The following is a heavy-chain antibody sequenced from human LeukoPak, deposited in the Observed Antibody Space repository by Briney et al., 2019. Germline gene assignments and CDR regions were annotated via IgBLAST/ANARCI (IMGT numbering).Heavy chain of an antibody. CDR1: GYTFTGYY. CDR3: ARTPYYDFWSGYYSASFDP. CDR2: INPNSGGT. D-gene: IGHD3-3*01. V-gene: IGHV1-2*02. Sequence: ASVKVSCTASGYTFTGYYMHWVRQAPGQGLEWMGWINPNSGGTNYAQKFQGRVTMTRDTSISTAYMELSRLRSDDTAVYYCARTPYYDFWSGYYSASFDPWGQGTLVTVSS. J-gene: IGHJ5*02.